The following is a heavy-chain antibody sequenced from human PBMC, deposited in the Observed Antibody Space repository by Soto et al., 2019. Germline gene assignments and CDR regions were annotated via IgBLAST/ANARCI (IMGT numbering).Heavy chain of an antibody. CDR2: TYYRSKWYN. D-gene: IGHD3-10*01. CDR1: GDSVSSNSAA. Sequence: SQTLSLTCAISGDSVSSNSAAWNWIRQSPSRSLEWLGRTYYRSKWYNDYAVSVKSRITINPDTSKNQFSLQLNSVTPEDTAVYYCARDRSGLLPWFGETPYYYGMDVWGQGTTVTVSS. J-gene: IGHJ6*02. CDR3: ARDRSGLLPWFGETPYYYGMDV. V-gene: IGHV6-1*01.